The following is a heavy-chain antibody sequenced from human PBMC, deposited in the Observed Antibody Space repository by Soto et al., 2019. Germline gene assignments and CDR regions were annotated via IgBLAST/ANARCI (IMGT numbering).Heavy chain of an antibody. J-gene: IGHJ3*02. CDR1: GESISSYF. V-gene: IGHV4-59*03. Sequence: SETLSLTSSVSGESISSYFKNWIRQAPGKGLEWIGCIYDSGDANYNPSLKSRVTISLDTSKKQFSLKLSSVTAADTAVYYCVSSRTAVFGDALDIWALGTMVTVSS. D-gene: IGHD2-21*02. CDR3: VSSRTAVFGDALDI. CDR2: IYDSGDA.